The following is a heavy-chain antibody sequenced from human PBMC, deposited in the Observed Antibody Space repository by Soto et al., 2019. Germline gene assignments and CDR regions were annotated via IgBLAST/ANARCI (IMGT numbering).Heavy chain of an antibody. CDR3: ARDSRQWLGDDAFDI. Sequence: GGSLRLSCAASGFTFSSYWMHWVRQAPGKGLVWVSRINSDGSSTSYADSVKGRFTISRDNAKNTLYLQMNSLRAEDTAVYYCARDSRQWLGDDAFDIWGQGTMVTVSS. V-gene: IGHV3-74*01. J-gene: IGHJ3*02. CDR1: GFTFSSYW. CDR2: INSDGSST. D-gene: IGHD6-19*01.